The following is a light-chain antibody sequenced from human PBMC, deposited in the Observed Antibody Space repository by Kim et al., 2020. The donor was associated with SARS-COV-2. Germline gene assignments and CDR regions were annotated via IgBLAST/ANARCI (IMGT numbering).Light chain of an antibody. CDR2: DNN. CDR3: GAWDSSLTVWV. J-gene: IGLJ3*02. CDR1: SSNIGKNF. V-gene: IGLV1-51*01. Sequence: GQKVTISCSGRSSNIGKNFVSWYQQLPGTAPTVLIHDNNKRPSGIPDRFSGSKSGTSAALGITGVQAGDEADYYCGAWDSSLTVWVFGGGTQLTVL.